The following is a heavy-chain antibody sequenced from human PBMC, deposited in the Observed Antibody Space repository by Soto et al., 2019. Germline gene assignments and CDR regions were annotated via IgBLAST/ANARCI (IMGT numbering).Heavy chain of an antibody. CDR2: IFSNDEK. CDR3: ARILSGADRRIDS. CDR1: GFSLSNGGMP. V-gene: IGHV2-26*01. D-gene: IGHD1-26*01. J-gene: IGHJ4*02. Sequence: QVTLKESGPVLVKPTETLTLTCTVSGFSLSNGGMPVGWIRQPPGKALQWLAHIFSNDEKSYSTSLKSRLTISKDTSKSQVVLTMTKMDPVDTGTYSGARILSGADRRIDSWGQGILVTVSS.